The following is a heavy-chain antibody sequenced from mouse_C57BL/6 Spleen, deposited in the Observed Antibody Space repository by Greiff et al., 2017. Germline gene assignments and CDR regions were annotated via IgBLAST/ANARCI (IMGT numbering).Heavy chain of an antibody. J-gene: IGHJ2*01. CDR3: ARHDGFDY. CDR1: GFTFSSYG. Sequence: EVKLVESGGDLVKPGGSLKLSCAASGFTFSSYGMSLVRQTPDKRLEWVATISSGGSYTYYPDSVKGRFTISRDNAKNTLYLQMSSLKSEDTAMYYCARHDGFDYWGQGTTLTVSS. CDR2: ISSGGSYT. V-gene: IGHV5-6*01.